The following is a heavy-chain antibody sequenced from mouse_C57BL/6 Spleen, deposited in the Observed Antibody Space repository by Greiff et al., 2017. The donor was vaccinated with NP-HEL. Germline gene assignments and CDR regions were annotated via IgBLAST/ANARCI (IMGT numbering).Heavy chain of an antibody. CDR3: AREAGTAFDY. CDR1: GFTFSDYY. D-gene: IGHD4-1*01. V-gene: IGHV5-16*01. CDR2: INYDGSST. J-gene: IGHJ2*01. Sequence: EVMLVESEGGLVQPGSSMKLSCTASGFTFSDYYMAWVRQVTEKGLEWVANINYDGSSTYYLDSLKSRFIISRDNAKNILYLQMSSLKSEDTATYYCAREAGTAFDYWGQGTTLTVSS.